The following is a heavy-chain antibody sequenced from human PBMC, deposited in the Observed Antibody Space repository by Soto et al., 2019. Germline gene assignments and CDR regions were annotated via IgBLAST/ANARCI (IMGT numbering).Heavy chain of an antibody. CDR3: ARAADVVVPAASAFDP. D-gene: IGHD2-2*01. J-gene: IGHJ5*02. CDR1: GYTFTGYY. Sequence: GASVKVSCKASGYTFTGYYRHWVRQAPGQGLEWKGWINPNSGGTNYAQKFQGWVTMTRDTSISTAYMELSRLRSDDTAVYYCARAADVVVPAASAFDPWGQGTLVTVSS. CDR2: INPNSGGT. V-gene: IGHV1-2*04.